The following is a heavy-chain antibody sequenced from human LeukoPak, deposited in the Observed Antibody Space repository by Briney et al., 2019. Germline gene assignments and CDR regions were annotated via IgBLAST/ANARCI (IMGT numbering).Heavy chain of an antibody. J-gene: IGHJ4*02. Sequence: PSETLSLTCTVSGGSITSHFWSWIRQPPGKGLEWIGYIYHSGITNYNPSLKSRVTISVDTSKNQFSLELSSVTAADTVVYYCARDGYSGSSLFDSWGQGTLVTVSS. CDR1: GGSITSHF. CDR3: ARDGYSGSSLFDS. V-gene: IGHV4-59*11. CDR2: IYHSGIT. D-gene: IGHD1-26*01.